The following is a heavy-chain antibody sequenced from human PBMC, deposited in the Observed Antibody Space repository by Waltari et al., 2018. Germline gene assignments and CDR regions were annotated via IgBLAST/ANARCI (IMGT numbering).Heavy chain of an antibody. D-gene: IGHD2-8*01. CDR3: ARGGYCTNGVCYGWFDP. Sequence: QVQLQESGPGLVTPSETLSLTCAVAGYSISSGYYWGWIRQPPGKGLEWIGSIYHSGSTYYNPSLKSRVTISVDTSKNQFSLKLSSVTAADTAVYYCARGGYCTNGVCYGWFDPWGQGTLVTVSS. CDR1: GYSISSGYY. CDR2: IYHSGST. J-gene: IGHJ5*02. V-gene: IGHV4-38-2*01.